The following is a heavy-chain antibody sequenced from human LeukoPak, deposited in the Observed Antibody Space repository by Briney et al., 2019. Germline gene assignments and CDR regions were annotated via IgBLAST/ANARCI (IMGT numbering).Heavy chain of an antibody. D-gene: IGHD3-9*01. V-gene: IGHV6-1*01. CDR1: GDSVSSNSAT. Sequence: SQTLSLTCGIPGDSVSSNSATWNWIRQSPSRGLEWLGRTYYRSKWYNDYAVSVKSRITINPDTSKNQFSPQLKSVTPEDMAVYYCARGRGLGLPFDSWGQGTLVTVSS. J-gene: IGHJ4*02. CDR3: ARGRGLGLPFDS. CDR2: TYYRSKWYN.